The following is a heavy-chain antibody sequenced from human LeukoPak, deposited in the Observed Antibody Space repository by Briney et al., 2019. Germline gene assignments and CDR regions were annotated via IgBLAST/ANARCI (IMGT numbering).Heavy chain of an antibody. D-gene: IGHD2-15*01. J-gene: IGHJ3*02. CDR3: AREMERWFPFTGSDAFDI. V-gene: IGHV4-61*02. Sequence: PSETLSLTCTVSGGSISGNYYWSWIRQPAGKGLEWIGRIYARGSTNYNPSLKSRVTISVDTSKNQFSLKLSSVTAADTAVYYCAREMERWFPFTGSDAFDIWGQGTMVTVSS. CDR2: IYARGST. CDR1: GGSISGNYY.